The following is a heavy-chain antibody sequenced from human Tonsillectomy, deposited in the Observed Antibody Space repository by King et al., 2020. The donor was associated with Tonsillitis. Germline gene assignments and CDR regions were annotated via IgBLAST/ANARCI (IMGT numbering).Heavy chain of an antibody. Sequence: VQLVESGGGLVQPGGSLKLSCAASGFTFRGSAMHWVRQASGKGLEWVGRIRSKANRYATAYAASVTGRFTISRDDSKNTAYLQMNSLKTEDTAVYYCIRFAAPEYGDYGDYWGQGTLVTVSS. CDR2: IRSKANRYAT. V-gene: IGHV3-73*02. CDR1: GFTFRGSA. J-gene: IGHJ4*02. D-gene: IGHD4-17*01. CDR3: IRFAAPEYGDYGDY.